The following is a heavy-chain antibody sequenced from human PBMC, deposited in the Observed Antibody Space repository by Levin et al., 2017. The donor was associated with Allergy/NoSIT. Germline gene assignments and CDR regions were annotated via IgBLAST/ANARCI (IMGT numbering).Heavy chain of an antibody. D-gene: IGHD6-19*01. CDR1: GFTFSSYA. CDR3: ARVTPDDSSGWYYPDY. Sequence: TGGSLRLSCAASGFTFSSYAMHWVRQAPGKGLEWVAVISYDGSNKYYADSVKGRFTISRDNSKNTLYLQMNSLRAEDTAVYYCARVTPDDSSGWYYPDYWGQGTLVTVSS. J-gene: IGHJ4*02. CDR2: ISYDGSNK. V-gene: IGHV3-30-3*01.